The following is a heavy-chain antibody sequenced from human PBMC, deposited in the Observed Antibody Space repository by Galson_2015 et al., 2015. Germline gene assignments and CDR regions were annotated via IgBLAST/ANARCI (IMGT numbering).Heavy chain of an antibody. CDR3: AKTPIKGYYDSSGSSP. V-gene: IGHV3-30*18. J-gene: IGHJ5*02. Sequence: SLILSCAASRFTFSSYGMHWVRQAPCKGLEWVAVISYDGSNKYYADSVKSRFTISRDNSENTLYLQMNSLRAEDTAVYYCAKTPIKGYYDSSGSSPWGQGTLVTAAS. D-gene: IGHD3-22*01. CDR2: ISYDGSNK. CDR1: RFTFSSYG.